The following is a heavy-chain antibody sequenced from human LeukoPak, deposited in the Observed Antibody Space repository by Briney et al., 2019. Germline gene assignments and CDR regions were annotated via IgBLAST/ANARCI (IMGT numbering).Heavy chain of an antibody. CDR1: LGTFTSYA. CDR2: IIPILGIA. V-gene: IGHV1-69*04. D-gene: IGHD4-11*01. J-gene: IGHJ5*02. Sequence: ASLKVSCKASLGTFTSYAISWVRPTPGQGLEWMGKIIPILGIANYAQKFQGTVTITADKSTSTEYMEMRSLRSEDTVVYYCARVGYTVSKINNWFDPWGQGTLVTVSS. CDR3: ARVGYTVSKINNWFDP.